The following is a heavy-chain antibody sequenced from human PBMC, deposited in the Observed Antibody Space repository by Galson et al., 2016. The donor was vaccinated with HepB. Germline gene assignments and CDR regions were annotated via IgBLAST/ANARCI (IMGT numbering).Heavy chain of an antibody. D-gene: IGHD3-10*01. CDR1: GFSFSLYA. V-gene: IGHV3-30-3*01. CDR2: ISYHGTNK. Sequence: SLRLSCAASGFSFSLYAMHWVRQAPGKGLEWVSIISYHGTNKYYADSVKGRFTISRDNSKNTLYLQMNSLRSEDTAVYYYARGDKVVRRGWSGGRRKSFNDDLMDIWGQGATVTVSS. CDR3: ARGDKVVRRGWSGGRRKSFNDDLMDI. J-gene: IGHJ6*01.